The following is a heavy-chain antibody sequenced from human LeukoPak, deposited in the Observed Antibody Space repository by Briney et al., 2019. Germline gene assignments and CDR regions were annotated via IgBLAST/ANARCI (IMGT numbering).Heavy chain of an antibody. V-gene: IGHV3-20*04. D-gene: IGHD6-6*01. CDR1: GFTFDDYG. J-gene: IGHJ4*02. CDR3: ARDWIGDSSSSSDY. Sequence: PGGSLRLSCAASGFTFDDYGMSWVRQAPGKGLERVSGVNWNGGSTGYADSVKGRFTISRDNAKNSLYLQMNSLRAEDTALYYCARDWIGDSSSSSDYWGQGTLVTVSS. CDR2: VNWNGGST.